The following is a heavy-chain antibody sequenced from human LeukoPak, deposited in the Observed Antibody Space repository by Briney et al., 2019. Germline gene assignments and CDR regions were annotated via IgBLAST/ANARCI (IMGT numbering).Heavy chain of an antibody. CDR2: INPNSGGT. V-gene: IGHV1-2*02. J-gene: IGHJ4*02. CDR3: ARDLDDSSGYYDY. Sequence: ASVKVSCKASGYTFTGYYMHGVRQAPGQGLEWMGWINPNSGGTNYAQKFQGRVTMTRDTSISTAYMELSRLRSDDTAVYYCARDLDDSSGYYDYWGQGTLVTVSS. D-gene: IGHD3-22*01. CDR1: GYTFTGYY.